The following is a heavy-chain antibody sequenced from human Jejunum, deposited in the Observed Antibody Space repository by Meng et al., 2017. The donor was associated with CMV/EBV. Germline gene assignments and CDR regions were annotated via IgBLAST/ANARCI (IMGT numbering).Heavy chain of an antibody. V-gene: IGHV3-7*01. Sequence: LSWAASGFTFSSYWMTWVRQAPGKGLEWVANIKQDGSEEYYVDSVKGRFTISRDNAKNSLYLQMNTLGAEDTAVYYCASSYRLDVWGQGTTVTVSS. CDR3: ASSYRLDV. J-gene: IGHJ6*02. CDR1: GFTFSSYW. CDR2: IKQDGSEE.